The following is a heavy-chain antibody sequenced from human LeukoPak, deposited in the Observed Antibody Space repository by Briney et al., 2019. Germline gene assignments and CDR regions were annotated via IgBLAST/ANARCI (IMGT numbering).Heavy chain of an antibody. Sequence: SETLSLTCTVSGGSISSYYWSWIRQPPGKGLEWIGYIYYSGGTNYNPSLKSRVTISVDTSKNQFSLKLSSVTAADTAVYYCARDGSSIAAAGYFDIWGQGTMVTVSS. CDR3: ARDGSSIAAAGYFDI. CDR2: IYYSGGT. J-gene: IGHJ3*02. CDR1: GGSISSYY. D-gene: IGHD6-13*01. V-gene: IGHV4-59*01.